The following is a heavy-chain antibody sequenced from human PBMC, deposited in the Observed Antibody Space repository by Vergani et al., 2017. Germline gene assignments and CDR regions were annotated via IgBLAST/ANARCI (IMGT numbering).Heavy chain of an antibody. D-gene: IGHD2-21*02. Sequence: QVQLVESGGGEVQPGRSLRLSCSAAGFPFSNFGMPWIRQAPGKGLEWLAYIGKDGINTRYRDAVKGRFTVSRDNSKDILYLQMDSLRSEDTALYYCAKYLRDSTDGLPDSWGPGTLVIVSS. CDR3: AKYLRDSTDGLPDS. CDR2: IGKDGINT. V-gene: IGHV3-30*02. CDR1: GFPFSNFG. J-gene: IGHJ4*02.